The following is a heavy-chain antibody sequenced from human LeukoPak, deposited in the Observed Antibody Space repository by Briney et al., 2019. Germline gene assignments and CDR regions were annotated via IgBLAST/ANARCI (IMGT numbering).Heavy chain of an antibody. Sequence: GRSLRLSCAASGFTFSNYVMGWVRQAPGKGLDWVSLISDIGGNTYYADSMKGRFTTSRDNSKNTLYLQMNSLRAEDTAIYYCAKVKGGGLVGPFDYWGQGTLVTVSS. D-gene: IGHD2-15*01. V-gene: IGHV3-23*01. CDR1: GFTFSNYV. CDR3: AKVKGGGLVGPFDY. J-gene: IGHJ4*02. CDR2: ISDIGGNT.